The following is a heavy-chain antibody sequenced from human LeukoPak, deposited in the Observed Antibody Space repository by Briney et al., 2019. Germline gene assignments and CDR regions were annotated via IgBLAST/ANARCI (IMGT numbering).Heavy chain of an antibody. CDR1: GGSISSYY. CDR2: IYYTGST. CDR3: ASNTGTVFDY. D-gene: IGHD7-27*01. V-gene: IGHV4-59*01. J-gene: IGHJ4*02. Sequence: SETLSLTCTVSGGSISSYYWSWIRQPPGKGLEWIGYIYYTGSTEYNPSLRSRVTISLEMSKHQFSLNLTSVTAADTAVYYCASNTGTVFDYWGQGALVTVSS.